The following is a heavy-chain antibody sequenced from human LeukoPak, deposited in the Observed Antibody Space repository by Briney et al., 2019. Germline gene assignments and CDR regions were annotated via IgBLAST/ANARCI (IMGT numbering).Heavy chain of an antibody. V-gene: IGHV4-59*01. Sequence: SETLSLTCSVSGGSISTYYWTWIRQPPGKGLEWIGYIYYSGSTNYDPSLKSRVTISLDTSKNQFSLKLSSVTAADTAVYYCARAILSGYPDSWGQGTLVIVFS. CDR1: GGSISTYY. D-gene: IGHD3-3*01. J-gene: IGHJ4*02. CDR3: ARAILSGYPDS. CDR2: IYYSGST.